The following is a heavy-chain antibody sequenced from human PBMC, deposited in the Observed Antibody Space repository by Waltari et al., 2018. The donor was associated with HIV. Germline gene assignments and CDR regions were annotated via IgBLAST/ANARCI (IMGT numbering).Heavy chain of an antibody. CDR2: ISRTSSYI. J-gene: IGHJ4*02. Sequence: EVHLVESGGGLVQPGESLRLSCAASGFTFRGHAMTWVRQAPGKGLEWVSAISRTSSYIYYADSVKGRFTISRDNAKNSVYRQMNSLRVEDTAVYYCARDERRCNSGDCYPSDYWGQGTLVTVSS. CDR3: ARDERRCNSGDCYPSDY. D-gene: IGHD2-21*02. V-gene: IGHV3-21*01. CDR1: GFTFRGHA.